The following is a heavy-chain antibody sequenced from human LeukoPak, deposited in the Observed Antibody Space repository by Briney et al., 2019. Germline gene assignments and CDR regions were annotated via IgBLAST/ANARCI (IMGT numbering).Heavy chain of an antibody. J-gene: IGHJ4*02. D-gene: IGHD3-22*01. Sequence: ASVKVSCKASGYTFTGYYMHWVRQAPGQGLEWMGWINPNSGGTNYAQKFQGRVTMTRDTAISTAYMELSRLRSDDTAVYYCARLGGYYYDSSGCWGQGTLVTVSS. CDR3: ARLGGYYYDSSGC. CDR2: INPNSGGT. V-gene: IGHV1-2*02. CDR1: GYTFTGYY.